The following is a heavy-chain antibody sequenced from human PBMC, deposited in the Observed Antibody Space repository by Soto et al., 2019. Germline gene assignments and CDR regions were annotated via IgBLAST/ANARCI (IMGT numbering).Heavy chain of an antibody. CDR2: ISAYNGNT. D-gene: IGHD2-15*01. V-gene: IGHV1-18*01. J-gene: IGHJ6*03. CDR1: GYTFTSYG. Sequence: ASVQVSCKASGYTFTSYGISWVRQAPGQGLEWMGWISAYNGNTNYAQKLQGRVTMTTDTSTSTAYMELRSLRSDDTAVYYCARMEVYGGSYYYMDVWGKGTTVTVSS. CDR3: ARMEVYGGSYYYMDV.